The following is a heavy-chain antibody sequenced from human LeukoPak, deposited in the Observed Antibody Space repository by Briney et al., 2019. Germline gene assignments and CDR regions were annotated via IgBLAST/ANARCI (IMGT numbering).Heavy chain of an antibody. Sequence: PGGSLRLSCAASGFIFSSYAISWVRQAPGKRLEWVSTISGSGGSTYYADSVKGRFTISRYNSKNTVYLQMNSLRAEDTAVYYCAKDRSCINEVCHGDFDYWGQGTLVTVSS. CDR2: ISGSGGST. V-gene: IGHV3-23*01. D-gene: IGHD2-8*01. J-gene: IGHJ4*02. CDR1: GFIFSSYA. CDR3: AKDRSCINEVCHGDFDY.